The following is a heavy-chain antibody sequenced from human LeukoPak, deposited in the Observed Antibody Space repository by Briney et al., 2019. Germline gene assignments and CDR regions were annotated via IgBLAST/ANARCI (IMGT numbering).Heavy chain of an antibody. J-gene: IGHJ4*02. CDR2: IIPILGIA. Sequence: EASVTVSCKASGGTFSSYAISWVRQAPGQGLEWMGRIIPILGIANYAQKFQGRVTITAGKSTSTAYMELSSLRSEDTAVNYCASPDDVDTAKGEYYFDYWGQGTLVTVSS. D-gene: IGHD5-18*01. CDR3: ASPDDVDTAKGEYYFDY. V-gene: IGHV1-69*04. CDR1: GGTFSSYA.